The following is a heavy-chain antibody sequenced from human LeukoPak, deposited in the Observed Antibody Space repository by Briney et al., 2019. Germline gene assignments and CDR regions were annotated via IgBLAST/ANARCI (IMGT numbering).Heavy chain of an antibody. Sequence: GEALKISCKGSGYSFTSYWIGWVRQMPGKGLEWMGIIYPGDSDTRYSPSFQGQVTISADKSITTAYLQWSSLKASDTAMYYCARFPFGYCSGGSCYGMDVWGQGTTVTVSS. CDR1: GYSFTSYW. J-gene: IGHJ6*02. CDR3: ARFPFGYCSGGSCYGMDV. D-gene: IGHD2-15*01. V-gene: IGHV5-51*01. CDR2: IYPGDSDT.